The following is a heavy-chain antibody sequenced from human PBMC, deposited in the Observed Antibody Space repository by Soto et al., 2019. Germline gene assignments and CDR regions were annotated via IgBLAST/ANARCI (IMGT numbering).Heavy chain of an antibody. CDR2: INAGNGNT. Sequence: ASVKVSCKASGYTFTSYAMHWVRQAPGQRLEWMGWINAGNGNTKYSQKFQGRVTITRDTSASTAYMELSSLRSEETAVYYCASSPYSTYYDYYGMDVWGQGTTVTVSS. J-gene: IGHJ6*02. CDR3: ASSPYSTYYDYYGMDV. CDR1: GYTFTSYA. D-gene: IGHD4-4*01. V-gene: IGHV1-3*01.